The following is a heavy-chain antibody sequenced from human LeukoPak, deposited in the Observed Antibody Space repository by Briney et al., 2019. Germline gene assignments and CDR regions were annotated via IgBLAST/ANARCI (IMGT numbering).Heavy chain of an antibody. CDR1: GYTFTSYG. CDR3: VRSGYCYGGTCHSGAFDI. Sequence: ASVKVSCKASGYTFTSYGISWVRQAPGQGLEWMGWISAYNGNTNFAQKLQGRITMTTDTSTSTAYMELRSLRSDDTAVYYCVRSGYCYGGTCHSGAFDIWGQGTVVTVSS. V-gene: IGHV1-18*01. D-gene: IGHD2-15*01. J-gene: IGHJ3*02. CDR2: ISAYNGNT.